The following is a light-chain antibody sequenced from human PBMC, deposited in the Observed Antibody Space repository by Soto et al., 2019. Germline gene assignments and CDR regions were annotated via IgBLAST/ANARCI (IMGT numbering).Light chain of an antibody. Sequence: EIVLTQSPGTLSLSPGERATLSCRASQSVSSSYLAWYQQKPGQAPRLLIYGASSRATGIPDRFSGSGSGTDFTLTISRLEPEDFAVYYCQQYGSSPGTFGQGTKVEI. CDR2: GAS. CDR3: QQYGSSPGT. J-gene: IGKJ1*01. V-gene: IGKV3-20*01. CDR1: QSVSSSY.